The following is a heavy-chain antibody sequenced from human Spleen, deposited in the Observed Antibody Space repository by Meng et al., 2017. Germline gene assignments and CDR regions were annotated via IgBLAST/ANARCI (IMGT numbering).Heavy chain of an antibody. CDR2: IRSTGTIT. J-gene: IGHJ4*02. V-gene: IGHV3-48*03. CDR3: ARGVAYSYGPSAGDS. Sequence: GGSLRLSCADSGFTFSSFEMKWVRQATGKGLQWLSCIRSTGTITYFADSVKGRFTISRDIAKNSLYLQMNSLRAEDTAVYYCARGVAYSYGPSAGDSWGQGTLVTVSS. CDR1: GFTFSSFE. D-gene: IGHD5-18*01.